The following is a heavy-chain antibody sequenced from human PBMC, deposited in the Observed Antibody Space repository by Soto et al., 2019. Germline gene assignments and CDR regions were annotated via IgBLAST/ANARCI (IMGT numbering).Heavy chain of an antibody. J-gene: IGHJ4*02. CDR3: ARDRGTSPDFFDY. Sequence: LSLTCTVSGGSISSGDYYWSWIRQPPGKGLEWIGYIYSSGRTSYNPSLESRLTISIDTSKNQFSLHLNSVSAADTAVYFCARDRGTSPDFFDYWGQGTLVTVSS. CDR1: GGSISSGDYY. D-gene: IGHD5-12*01. CDR2: IYSSGRT. V-gene: IGHV4-30-4*01.